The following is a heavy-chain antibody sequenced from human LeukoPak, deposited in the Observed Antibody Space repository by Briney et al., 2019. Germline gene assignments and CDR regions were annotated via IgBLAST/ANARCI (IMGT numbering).Heavy chain of an antibody. CDR2: ISSSGTTT. V-gene: IGHV3-23*01. Sequence: PGGSLRLSCAASGFSFSVYEMHWVRQAPGKGLEWISDISSSGTTTYYADSVKGRFTISRDNSKNTLYPQMNSLRAEDTAVYYCAKDRGSGWYLLDYWGQGTLVTVSS. D-gene: IGHD6-19*01. CDR1: GFSFSVYE. J-gene: IGHJ4*02. CDR3: AKDRGSGWYLLDY.